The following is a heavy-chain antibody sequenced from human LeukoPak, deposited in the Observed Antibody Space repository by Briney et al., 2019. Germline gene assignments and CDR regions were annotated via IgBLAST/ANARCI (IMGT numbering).Heavy chain of an antibody. CDR3: ARVGYCVGECRDY. V-gene: IGHV4-59*01. J-gene: IGHJ4*02. Sequence: SETLSLTCTVSGGSFGSYYWSWIPQRPGKGLEWIGYIYYSGSTYYNPSLKSRVTISVDTSKNQFSLKLSSVTAADTAVYYCARVGYCVGECRDYWGQGTVVSVSS. CDR1: GGSFGSYY. CDR2: IYYSGST. D-gene: IGHD2-21*01.